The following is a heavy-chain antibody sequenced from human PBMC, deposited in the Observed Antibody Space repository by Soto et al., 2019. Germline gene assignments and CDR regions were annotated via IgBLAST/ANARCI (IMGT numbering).Heavy chain of an antibody. J-gene: IGHJ4*02. CDR3: FRGGVTSRTFDY. V-gene: IGHV5-51*01. D-gene: IGHD3-16*01. Sequence: PGESLKISCKASGYIIKNYWIGWVRQMPGQGLEWMGIISPDDSDTRYSPPFQGHVTISVDKSISTAYVQWSSLKASDSAIYYCFRGGVTSRTFDYWGQGTLVTVSS. CDR1: GYIIKNYW. CDR2: ISPDDSDT.